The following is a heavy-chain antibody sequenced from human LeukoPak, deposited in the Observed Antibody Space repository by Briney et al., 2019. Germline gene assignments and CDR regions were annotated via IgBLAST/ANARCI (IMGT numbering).Heavy chain of an antibody. V-gene: IGHV1-18*01. J-gene: IGHJ4*02. CDR2: ISADNGNT. D-gene: IGHD3-3*01. CDR1: GYTFTSYG. CDR3: ARYADYDFWSGIDY. Sequence: ASVKVSCKASGYTFTSYGISWVRQAPGQGLEWMGWISADNGNTNYAQKLQGRVPMTTDTSTSTAYMELRSLRSDDSAVYYCARYADYDFWSGIDYWGQGTLVTVSS.